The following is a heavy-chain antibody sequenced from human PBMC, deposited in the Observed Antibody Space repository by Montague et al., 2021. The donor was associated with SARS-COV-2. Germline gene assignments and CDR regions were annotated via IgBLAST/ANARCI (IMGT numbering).Heavy chain of an antibody. D-gene: IGHD3-16*02. J-gene: IGHJ4*02. CDR2: IFWDDEK. CDR1: GFSLSTGGVG. V-gene: IGHV2-5*02. Sequence: PALVKPTQTLTLTCSFPGFSLSTGGVGADWIRQSPGKCLERLGVIFWDDEKRYNPTLKTRLTISKGTSQNQVVITLTDMGPADTATYFCAHQYYDYVWGSYRPDYFDYWGQGTLVTVSS. CDR3: AHQYYDYVWGSYRPDYFDY.